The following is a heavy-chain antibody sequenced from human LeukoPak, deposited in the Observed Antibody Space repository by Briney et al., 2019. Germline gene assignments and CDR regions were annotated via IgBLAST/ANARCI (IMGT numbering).Heavy chain of an antibody. V-gene: IGHV1-46*01. CDR3: ARDFGYNWKANWFDP. D-gene: IGHD1-1*01. Sequence: ASVKVSCKASGYTFTSYYMHWVRQAPGQGLEWMGIINLSGGTTYYAQKFQGRVTMTNDMSTSTVYMGLSSLRSEDTAVYYCARDFGYNWKANWFDPWGQGTLVTVS. J-gene: IGHJ5*02. CDR2: INLSGGTT. CDR1: GYTFTSYY.